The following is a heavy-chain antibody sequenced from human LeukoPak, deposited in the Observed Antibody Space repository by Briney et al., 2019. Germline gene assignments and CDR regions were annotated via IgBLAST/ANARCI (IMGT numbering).Heavy chain of an antibody. D-gene: IGHD3-10*01. J-gene: IGHJ6*03. Sequence: ASVKVSCKASGDTFTGYYIHWVRQAPGQGLEWMGWINPNSGGTNYAQKFQGRVTMTRDTSISTAYMELRSLRSDDTAVYYCARAGMVRGVIAVYYYYYMDVWGKGTTVTVSS. CDR2: INPNSGGT. V-gene: IGHV1-2*02. CDR1: GDTFTGYY. CDR3: ARAGMVRGVIAVYYYYYMDV.